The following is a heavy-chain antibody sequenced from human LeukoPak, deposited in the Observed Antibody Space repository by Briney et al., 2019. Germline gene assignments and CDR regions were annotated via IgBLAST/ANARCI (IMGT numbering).Heavy chain of an antibody. J-gene: IGHJ4*02. D-gene: IGHD6-6*01. CDR1: GDSVSSNSAA. CDR3: ARDPDSSSLLDY. V-gene: IGHV6-1*01. Sequence: SQTLPLTCPISGDSVSSNSAAWNWLRPSPSRGLEWLGRTYYRSKWYHDYAVSVKSRITINPHTSNNQLSLQLNSVTPEDTAVYYCARDPDSSSLLDYWGQGTLVTVSS. CDR2: TYYRSKWYH.